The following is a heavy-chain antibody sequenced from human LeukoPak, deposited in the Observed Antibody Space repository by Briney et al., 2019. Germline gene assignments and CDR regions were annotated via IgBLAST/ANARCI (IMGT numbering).Heavy chain of an antibody. Sequence: GGSLRLSCAASGFTFSSYAMSWVRQAPGKGLEWVSAISGSGGSTYYADSVKGRFTISRDNSKNTLYLQMNSLRAEDTAVYYCANGGMGTTVTTDWGQGTLVTVSS. V-gene: IGHV3-23*01. CDR1: GFTFSSYA. D-gene: IGHD4-17*01. CDR2: ISGSGGST. CDR3: ANGGMGTTVTTD. J-gene: IGHJ4*02.